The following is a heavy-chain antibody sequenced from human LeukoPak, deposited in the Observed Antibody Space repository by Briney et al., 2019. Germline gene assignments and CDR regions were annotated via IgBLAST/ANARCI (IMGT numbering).Heavy chain of an antibody. CDR3: ARDYDSSSSSFSAPGGGNDDY. J-gene: IGHJ4*02. CDR1: GYTFSSYG. D-gene: IGHD6-6*01. V-gene: IGHV1-46*01. CDR2: INPSGGST. Sequence: GASVKVSCKTSGYTFSSYGISWVRQAPGQGLEWMGIINPSGGSTSYAQKFQGRVTMTSDMSKSTVYMGLSSLRSEDTAVYYCARDYDSSSSSFSAPGGGNDDYWGQGTLVTVSS.